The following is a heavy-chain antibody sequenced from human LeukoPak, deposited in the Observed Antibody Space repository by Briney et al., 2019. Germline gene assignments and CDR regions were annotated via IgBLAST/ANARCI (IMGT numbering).Heavy chain of an antibody. CDR3: AKDGSGSPDY. V-gene: IGHV3-30*18. CDR1: GFTFSSYG. J-gene: IGHJ4*02. Sequence: PGRSLRLSCAASGFTFSSYGMHWVRQAPGKGLEWVAVISYGGSNKYYADSVKGRFTISRDNSKNTLYLQMNSLRAEDTAVYYCAKDGSGSPDYWGQGTLVTVSS. CDR2: ISYGGSNK. D-gene: IGHD3-10*01.